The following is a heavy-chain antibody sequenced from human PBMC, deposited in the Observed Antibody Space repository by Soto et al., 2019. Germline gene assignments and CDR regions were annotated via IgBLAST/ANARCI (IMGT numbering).Heavy chain of an antibody. V-gene: IGHV3-30*18. D-gene: IGHD2-21*02. CDR3: AKLPNCGGDCYFDS. J-gene: IGHJ4*01. CDR1: GFTFSSYG. Sequence: QVQLVASGGGVVQPGRSLRLSCAVSGFTFSSYGMHWVRHAPGKGLEWVARVSFEGTTKYYADSVKGRFTITRDKSKNTLYLHMNTLRAEDTAVYYCAKLPNCGGDCYFDSWGQGTLFTVSS. CDR2: VSFEGTTK.